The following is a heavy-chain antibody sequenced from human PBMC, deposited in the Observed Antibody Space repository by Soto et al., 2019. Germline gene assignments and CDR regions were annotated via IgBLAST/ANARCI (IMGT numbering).Heavy chain of an antibody. V-gene: IGHV4-34*01. Sequence: QVQLQQWGAGLLKPSETLSLTCAVYGGSFSGYQWSWIRQTPGKGLEWIGEINDSGNINYNPSLKSRVTIVLDTRKKQISLKLSSVSAADSAVYYCARGVILWFGELSRWWGYHYYVDVWGKGTTVTVSS. J-gene: IGHJ6*03. CDR2: INDSGNI. CDR3: ARGVILWFGELSRWWGYHYYVDV. CDR1: GGSFSGYQ. D-gene: IGHD3-10*01.